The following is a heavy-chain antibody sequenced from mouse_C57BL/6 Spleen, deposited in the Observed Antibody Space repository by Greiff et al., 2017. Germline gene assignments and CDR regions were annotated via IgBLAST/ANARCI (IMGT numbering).Heavy chain of an antibody. Sequence: QVQLQQSGAELVKPGASVKISCKASGYAFSSYWMNWVKQRPGKGLEWIGQIYPGDGDTNYNGKFKGKATLTADKSSSTAYMQLSSLTAEDSAVYFCARLHYYGSDAMDFWGRGTSVTVSS. D-gene: IGHD1-2*01. J-gene: IGHJ4*01. CDR2: IYPGDGDT. CDR1: GYAFSSYW. V-gene: IGHV1-80*01. CDR3: ARLHYYGSDAMDF.